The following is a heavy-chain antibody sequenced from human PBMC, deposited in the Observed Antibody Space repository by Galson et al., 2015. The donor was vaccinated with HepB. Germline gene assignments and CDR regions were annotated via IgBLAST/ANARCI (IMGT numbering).Heavy chain of an antibody. CDR1: GFTFGSYA. Sequence: SLRLSCAASGFTFGSYAMSWVRQAPGKGLEWVSAISGSGGSTNYADSVKGRFTISRDNSKSTLYLQMNSLRAEDTAVYYCAKRGSGWIFDYWGQGTLVTVSS. D-gene: IGHD6-19*01. J-gene: IGHJ4*02. V-gene: IGHV3-23*01. CDR2: ISGSGGST. CDR3: AKRGSGWIFDY.